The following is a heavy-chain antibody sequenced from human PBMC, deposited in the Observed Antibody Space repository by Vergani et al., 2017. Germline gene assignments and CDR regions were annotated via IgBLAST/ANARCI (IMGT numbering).Heavy chain of an antibody. J-gene: IGHJ4*02. V-gene: IGHV4-59*01. CDR3: ARVRYSSSWYTVDY. D-gene: IGHD6-13*01. Sequence: QVQLQESGPGLVKPSETLSLTCTVSGGSISSYYWSWIRQPPGKGLEWIGYIYYSGSTNYNPSLKIRVTISVDTSKNQFSLKLSSVTAADTAVYYCARVRYSSSWYTVDYWGQGTLVTVSS. CDR1: GGSISSYY. CDR2: IYYSGST.